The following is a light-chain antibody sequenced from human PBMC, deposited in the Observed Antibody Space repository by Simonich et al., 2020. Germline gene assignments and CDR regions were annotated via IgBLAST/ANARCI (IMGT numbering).Light chain of an antibody. Sequence: QSALTQPASVSGSPGQSITISCTGTSSDVGSYNLVSWYQQHPGKAPKLMIYEGRKRPAGVTSLFTGYKAGNAAPPTTAGLEAEDEADYCCCSDAGSSTLVFGGGTKLTVL. V-gene: IGLV2-23*01. CDR3: CSDAGSSTLV. CDR2: EGR. CDR1: SSDVGSYNL. J-gene: IGLJ3*02.